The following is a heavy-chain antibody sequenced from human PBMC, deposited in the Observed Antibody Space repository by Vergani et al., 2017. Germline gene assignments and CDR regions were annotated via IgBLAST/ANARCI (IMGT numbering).Heavy chain of an antibody. Sequence: EVQLLESGGGSAQPGESLRLSCVASGFTFTAHGLNWVRQAPGKGLEWVSTISSDGGSTYYADSVKGRFTISRDNAKTTLCLQMNSLRDEDRGVYYCARISGGSAPYLHYWGQGTLVTVAS. V-gene: IGHV3-23*01. D-gene: IGHD2-15*01. CDR2: ISSDGGST. J-gene: IGHJ1*01. CDR3: ARISGGSAPYLHY. CDR1: GFTFTAHG.